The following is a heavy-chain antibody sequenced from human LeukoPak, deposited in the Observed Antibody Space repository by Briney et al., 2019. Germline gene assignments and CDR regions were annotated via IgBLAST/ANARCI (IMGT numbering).Heavy chain of an antibody. Sequence: PGGSLRLSCAASGFTFSSYSMNWVRQAPGKGLEWVSSISSSSSYIYYADSVKGRFTISRDNAKNSLYLQMNSLRAEDTAVYYCARDQGVVGYYGSGNGYYYGMDVWGQGTTVTVSS. CDR2: ISSSSSYI. CDR1: GFTFSSYS. D-gene: IGHD3-10*01. J-gene: IGHJ6*02. CDR3: ARDQGVVGYYGSGNGYYYGMDV. V-gene: IGHV3-21*01.